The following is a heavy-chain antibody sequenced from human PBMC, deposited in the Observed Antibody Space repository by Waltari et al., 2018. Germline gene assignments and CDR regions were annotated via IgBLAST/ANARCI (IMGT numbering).Heavy chain of an antibody. CDR3: TSSGSYSSYHGMDV. CDR1: GFTFSGSA. CDR2: IRGKAIRYAT. Sequence: EVQLVESGGGLVQPGGSLKLSCAGSGFTFSGSAIHWVRQASGRGLEWVGRIRGKAIRYATDYVASVKGRFTISRDDSKNTAYLQWNSLKTEDTAVYYCTSSGSYSSYHGMDVWGQGTTVTVSS. V-gene: IGHV3-73*01. D-gene: IGHD1-26*01. J-gene: IGHJ6*02.